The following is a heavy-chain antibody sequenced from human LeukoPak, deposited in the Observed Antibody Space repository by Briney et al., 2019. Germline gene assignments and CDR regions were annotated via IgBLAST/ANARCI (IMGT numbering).Heavy chain of an antibody. CDR1: GFTFSSHW. V-gene: IGHV3-7*01. CDR2: VNPDGSVK. CDR3: AKNFGWQQFDY. J-gene: IGHJ4*02. Sequence: GGSLRLSCAASGFTFSSHWMDWVRQAPGKGLEWAANVNPDGSVKHYVDSVKGRFTISRDNTKNSLYLEMNSLRAEDTAVYYCAKNFGWQQFDYWGQGTLVTVSS. D-gene: IGHD5-24*01.